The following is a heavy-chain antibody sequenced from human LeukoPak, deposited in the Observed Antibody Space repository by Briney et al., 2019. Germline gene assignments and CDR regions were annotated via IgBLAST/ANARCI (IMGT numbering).Heavy chain of an antibody. J-gene: IGHJ6*02. V-gene: IGHV4-59*01. CDR3: ARVDLPYYGMDV. CDR1: GGSISSYY. Sequence: KPSEALSLTCTVSGGSISSYYWSWIRQPPGKGLEWIGYIYYSGSTDYIPSLKSRVTISVDSSKNQFSLKLTSVTAADTAVYYCARVDLPYYGMDVWGQGTTVTVS. CDR2: IYYSGST.